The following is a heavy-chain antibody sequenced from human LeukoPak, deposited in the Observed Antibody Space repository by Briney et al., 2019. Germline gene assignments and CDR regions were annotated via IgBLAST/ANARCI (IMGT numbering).Heavy chain of an antibody. Sequence: GGSLRLSCAASQFTFSSYWMSWVRQAPGKGLEWVANIKQDGSEKYYVDSVKGRFTISRDNAKNSLYLQMNSLRAEDTAVYYCARWGRDIVVVPAASSAYYYYYYMDVWGKGTTVTISS. CDR1: QFTFSSYW. CDR2: IKQDGSEK. D-gene: IGHD2-2*01. CDR3: ARWGRDIVVVPAASSAYYYYYYMDV. V-gene: IGHV3-7*01. J-gene: IGHJ6*03.